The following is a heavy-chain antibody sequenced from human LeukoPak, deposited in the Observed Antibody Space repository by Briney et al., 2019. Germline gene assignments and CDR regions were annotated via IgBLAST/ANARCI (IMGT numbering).Heavy chain of an antibody. Sequence: ASVKVSCKASNYTFTSYGMSWVRQAPGQGLEWMAWINAYNGDTNYAQKLQGRVTLTTDTSTSTAYMELRSLRSEDTAVYYCATTRGYSYGQGYWGQGTLVTVSS. D-gene: IGHD5-18*01. V-gene: IGHV1-18*01. CDR1: NYTFTSYG. CDR2: INAYNGDT. J-gene: IGHJ4*02. CDR3: ATTRGYSYGQGY.